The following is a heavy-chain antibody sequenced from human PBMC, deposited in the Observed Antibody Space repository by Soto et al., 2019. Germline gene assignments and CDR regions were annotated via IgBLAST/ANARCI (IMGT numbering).Heavy chain of an antibody. D-gene: IGHD4-17*01. V-gene: IGHV4-59*08. J-gene: IGHJ4*02. Sequence: QVQLQESGPGLVKPSETLSLTCTVSGGSISTYYWSWIRQPPGKGLEWIGWIYYSGSASSNPFLKSRVPMSVDTSKNQFSLKLSSVTATDTAMYFCARHIYGDHDYFDSWGQGTLVTVSS. CDR3: ARHIYGDHDYFDS. CDR2: IYYSGSA. CDR1: GGSISTYY.